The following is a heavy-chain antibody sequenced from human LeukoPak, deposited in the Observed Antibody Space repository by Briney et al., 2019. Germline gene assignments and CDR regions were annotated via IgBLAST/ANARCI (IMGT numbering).Heavy chain of an antibody. J-gene: IGHJ4*02. CDR3: ARDRYYYDSSGFRLFDY. D-gene: IGHD3-22*01. CDR2: IYYSGST. Sequence: SETLSLTCTVSGGSISNYYWGWIRQPPGMGLGRIGSIYYSGSTYYNPSLKSRVTISVDTSKNQFSLKLSSVTVADTAVYYCARDRYYYDSSGFRLFDYWGQGTLVTVSS. V-gene: IGHV4-39*07. CDR1: GGSISNYY.